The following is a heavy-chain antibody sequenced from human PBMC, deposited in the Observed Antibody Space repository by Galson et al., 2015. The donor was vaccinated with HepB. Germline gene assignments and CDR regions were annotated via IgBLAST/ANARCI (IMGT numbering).Heavy chain of an antibody. Sequence: SLRLSCAASGFTFSSYAMHWVRQAPGKGLEWVAVISYDGSNKYYADSVKGRFTISRDNSKNTLYLQMNSLRAEDTAVYYCARDLVVGATRSFDYWGQGTLVTVSS. V-gene: IGHV3-30*04. D-gene: IGHD1-26*01. CDR2: ISYDGSNK. J-gene: IGHJ4*02. CDR3: ARDLVVGATRSFDY. CDR1: GFTFSSYA.